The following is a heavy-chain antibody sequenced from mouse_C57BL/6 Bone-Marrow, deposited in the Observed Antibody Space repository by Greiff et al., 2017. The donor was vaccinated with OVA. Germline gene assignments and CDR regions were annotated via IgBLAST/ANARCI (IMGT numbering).Heavy chain of an antibody. Sequence: EVQRVESEGGLVQPGSSMKLSCTASGFTFSDYYMAWVRQVPEKGLEWVANINYDGSSTYYLDSLKSRFIISRDNAKNILYLQMSSLKSEDTATYYCARVGLRRDWYFDVWGTGTTVTVSS. J-gene: IGHJ1*03. CDR2: INYDGSST. CDR3: ARVGLRRDWYFDV. CDR1: GFTFSDYY. D-gene: IGHD2-4*01. V-gene: IGHV5-16*01.